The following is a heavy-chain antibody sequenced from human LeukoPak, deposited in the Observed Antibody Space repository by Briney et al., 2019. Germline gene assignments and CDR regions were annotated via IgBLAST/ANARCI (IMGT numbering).Heavy chain of an antibody. CDR1: YGSISSYY. CDR3: ARRNVVVVAATPYYYYYYMDV. Sequence: PSETLSLTCSVSYGSISSYYWSWIRQPPGKGLEWIGYIYFSGSTNYNPSLKSRVTISIDTSKTQFSLKLSSVTAEDTAVYYCARRNVVVVAATPYYYYYYMDVWGKGTTVTISS. CDR2: IYFSGST. J-gene: IGHJ6*03. V-gene: IGHV4-59*01. D-gene: IGHD2-15*01.